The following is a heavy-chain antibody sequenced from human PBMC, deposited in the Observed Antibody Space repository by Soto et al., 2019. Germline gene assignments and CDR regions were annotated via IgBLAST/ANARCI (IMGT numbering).Heavy chain of an antibody. Sequence: VLLLESGGDLVQPGGSLRLSCAASRFTFSIYAMGWVRQAPGEGLEWVSAISDSGDNTYYAESVKGRFTISRDNSKNALYLQMDSLGAEDTAVYYCAKDVVVGATSGLGDYYYYYGMDVWGQGTTVTVSS. D-gene: IGHD1-26*01. J-gene: IGHJ6*02. CDR2: ISDSGDNT. V-gene: IGHV3-23*01. CDR3: AKDVVVGATSGLGDYYYYYGMDV. CDR1: RFTFSIYA.